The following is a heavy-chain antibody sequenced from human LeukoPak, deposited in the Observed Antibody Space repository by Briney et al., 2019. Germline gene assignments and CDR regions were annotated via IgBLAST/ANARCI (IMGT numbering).Heavy chain of an antibody. CDR3: ARVDWNPDY. Sequence: SETPSLTCAVSGYSISRGCHWGWIRQPPGKGLEWIGSIHHSGNTYYNSSLKSRVTISVDTSKNQFSLKVNSLTAADTAVYYCARVDWNPDYWGQGTLVAVSS. CDR2: IHHSGNT. CDR1: GYSISRGCH. V-gene: IGHV4-38-2*01. J-gene: IGHJ4*02. D-gene: IGHD1-1*01.